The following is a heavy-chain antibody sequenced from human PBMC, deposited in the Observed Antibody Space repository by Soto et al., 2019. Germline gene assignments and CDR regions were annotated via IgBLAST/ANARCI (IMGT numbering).Heavy chain of an antibody. CDR2: IYWDDDK. J-gene: IGHJ4*02. Sequence: QITLKESAPTRVKPTQTLTLTCTFSGFSLTSRPMGVGWIRQPPGKALEWLAFIYWDDDKRYSPSLRSRLTITEDTSGNQVVLTITNMDPVDTATYYCAHRLSGYNWNGGYFDYWGQVALVTVSS. CDR3: AHRLSGYNWNGGYFDY. CDR1: GFSLTSRPMG. V-gene: IGHV2-5*02. D-gene: IGHD1-1*01.